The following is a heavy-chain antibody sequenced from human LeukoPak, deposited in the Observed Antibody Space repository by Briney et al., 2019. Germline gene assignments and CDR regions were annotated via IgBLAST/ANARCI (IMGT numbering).Heavy chain of an antibody. J-gene: IGHJ4*02. CDR2: ISSSSSTI. CDR3: AREEVGGDGYYFDY. V-gene: IGHV3-48*01. D-gene: IGHD1-26*01. CDR1: GFTFSSYS. Sequence: PGGSLRLSCAASGFTFSSYSMNWVRQAPGKGLEWVSYISSSSSTIYYADSVKGRFTISRDNAKNSLYLQMNSLRAEDTAVYYCAREEVGGDGYYFDYWGQGTLVTVSS.